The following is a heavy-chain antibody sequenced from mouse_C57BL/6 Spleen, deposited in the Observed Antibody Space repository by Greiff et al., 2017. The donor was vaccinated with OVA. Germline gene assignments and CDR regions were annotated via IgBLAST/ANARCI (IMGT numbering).Heavy chain of an antibody. J-gene: IGHJ2*01. CDR1: GYSITSGYY. CDR2: ISYDGSN. Sequence: EVKLQESGPGLVKPSQSLSLTCSVTGYSITSGYYWNWIRQFPGNKLEWMGYISYDGSNNYNPSLKNRISITRDTSKNQFFLKLNSVTTEDTATYYCARGYDYDGFDYWGQGTTLTVSS. D-gene: IGHD2-4*01. CDR3: ARGYDYDGFDY. V-gene: IGHV3-6*01.